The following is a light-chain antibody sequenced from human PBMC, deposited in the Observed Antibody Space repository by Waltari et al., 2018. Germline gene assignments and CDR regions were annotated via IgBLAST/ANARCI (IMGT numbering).Light chain of an antibody. CDR1: NSDIGGYNY. V-gene: IGLV2-14*03. J-gene: IGLJ3*02. Sequence: QSALTQPASVSGSLGQSITVSCTGTNSDIGGYNYVPWYQQYPGKPPKLMIYDVNKRPSGISDRFSGSKSGNTASLTISGLQAEDEGDYYCSSKKKTSALVVFGGGTRLTV. CDR2: DVN. CDR3: SSKKKTSALVV.